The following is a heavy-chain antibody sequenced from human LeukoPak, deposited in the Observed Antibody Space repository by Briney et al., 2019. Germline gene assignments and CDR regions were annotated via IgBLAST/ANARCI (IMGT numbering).Heavy chain of an antibody. J-gene: IGHJ3*02. D-gene: IGHD2-8*02. CDR3: ARAWSRVDAFDI. Sequence: GGSLRLSCEASGITFSSYLMTWVRQGPGKGLEWVADISGSGGPTNYADSVKGRFTISRDNAKNSLYLQMNSLRAEDTAVYYCARAWSRVDAFDIWGQGTMVTVSS. CDR1: GITFSSYL. CDR2: ISGSGGPT. V-gene: IGHV3-48*04.